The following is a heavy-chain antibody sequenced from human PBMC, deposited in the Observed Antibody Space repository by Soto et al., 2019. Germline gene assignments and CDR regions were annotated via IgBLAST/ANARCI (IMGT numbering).Heavy chain of an antibody. CDR1: GFTFGDYA. CDR2: IRSKAYGGTT. J-gene: IGHJ3*02. D-gene: IGHD3-3*01. CDR3: TRGDGQYYDFWSGSTDAFDI. Sequence: PGGSLRLSCTASGFTFGDYAMSWFRQAPGKGLEWVGFIRSKAYGGTTEYAASVKGRFTISRDDSKSIAYLQMNSLKTEDTAVYYCTRGDGQYYDFWSGSTDAFDIWGQGTMVTVSS. V-gene: IGHV3-49*03.